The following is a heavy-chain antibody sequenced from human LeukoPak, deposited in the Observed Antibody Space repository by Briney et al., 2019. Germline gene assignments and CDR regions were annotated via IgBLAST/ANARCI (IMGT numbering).Heavy chain of an antibody. CDR2: IYASGYT. J-gene: IGHJ4*02. V-gene: IGHV4-4*07. CDR3: ARGHIVTGTYFDS. Sequence: SETLSLTCTVSGDSISSYYWNWIRQPAGKGLEWIGRIYASGYTEYNPSLQTRVTMSVDTSKNEFSLKVDTVTAADTAVYFCARGHIVTGTYFDSWGQGILVTVSS. D-gene: IGHD3-10*01. CDR1: GDSISSYY.